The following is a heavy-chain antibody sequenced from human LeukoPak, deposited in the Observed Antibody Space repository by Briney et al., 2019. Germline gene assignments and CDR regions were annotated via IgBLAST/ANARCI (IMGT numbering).Heavy chain of an antibody. CDR2: IRYDGGEK. V-gene: IGHV3-30*02. CDR1: GFTFSNYG. CDR3: AKGRGSSGYIYLDY. D-gene: IGHD6-19*01. J-gene: IGHJ4*02. Sequence: GGSLRLSCAASGFTFSNYGMHWVRQAPGKGLEWVAFIRYDGGEKYFAESVKGRFTISRDNSKDMLHLQMNSLRAEDTAVYYCAKGRGSSGYIYLDYWGQGTLVTVSS.